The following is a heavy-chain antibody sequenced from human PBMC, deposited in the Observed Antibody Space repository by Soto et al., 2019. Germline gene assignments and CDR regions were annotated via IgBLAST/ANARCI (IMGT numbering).Heavy chain of an antibody. Sequence: EVQLVESGGGLVQPGGSLKLSCAASGFTFSGSAMHWVRQASGKGLEWDGRIRSKPNNYATAYGASVKGRFTISRDDSKNTAYLQMNSLNTEDTAVYYCSRQASDFWSGKPQYYMDVWGKGTTVTVSS. CDR1: GFTFSGSA. CDR2: IRSKPNNYAT. J-gene: IGHJ6*03. D-gene: IGHD3-3*01. CDR3: SRQASDFWSGKPQYYMDV. V-gene: IGHV3-73*01.